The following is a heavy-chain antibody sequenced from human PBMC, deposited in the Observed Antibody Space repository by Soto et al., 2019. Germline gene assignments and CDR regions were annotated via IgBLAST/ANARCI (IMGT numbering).Heavy chain of an antibody. V-gene: IGHV3-74*01. CDR1: GFTFSSHW. D-gene: IGHD2-2*01. CDR2: INSDGSST. Sequence: PGGSLRLSXAASGFTFSSHWMHWVRQAPGKGLVWVSRINSDGSSTSYADSVKGRFTISRDNAKSTLYLQMNSLRAEDTAVYYCPGCSSTISKYYYYGMDVWGQGTTVTVSS. J-gene: IGHJ6*02. CDR3: PGCSSTISKYYYYGMDV.